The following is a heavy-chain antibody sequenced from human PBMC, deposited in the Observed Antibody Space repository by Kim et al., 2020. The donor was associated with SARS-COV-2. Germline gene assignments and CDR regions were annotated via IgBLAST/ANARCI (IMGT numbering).Heavy chain of an antibody. V-gene: IGHV1-69*13. CDR3: ARDVVAVAGLNWFDP. J-gene: IGHJ5*02. Sequence: SVKVSCKASGGTFSSYAISWVRQAPGQGLEWMGGIIPIFGTANYAQKFQGRVTITADESTSTAYMELSSLRSEDTAVYYCARDVVAVAGLNWFDPWGQGTLVTVSS. CDR2: IIPIFGTA. CDR1: GGTFSSYA. D-gene: IGHD6-19*01.